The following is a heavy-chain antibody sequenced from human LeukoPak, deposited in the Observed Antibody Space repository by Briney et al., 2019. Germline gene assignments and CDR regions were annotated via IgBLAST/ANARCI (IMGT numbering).Heavy chain of an antibody. CDR1: GFIFSRYG. J-gene: IGHJ4*02. CDR3: AKDHLPGIVVADRDY. D-gene: IGHD6-19*01. Sequence: GGSLRLSCAASGFIFSRYGMSWVRQAPGKGLEWVSAISGSGGTTYYADSVKGRFTISRDNSKNTLYLQITSLRAEDTGVYYCAKDHLPGIVVADRDYWGQGTLVTVSS. CDR2: ISGSGGTT. V-gene: IGHV3-23*01.